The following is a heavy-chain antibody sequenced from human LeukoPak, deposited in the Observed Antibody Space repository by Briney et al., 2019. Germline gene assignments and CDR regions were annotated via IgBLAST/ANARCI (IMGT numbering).Heavy chain of an antibody. D-gene: IGHD6-13*01. Sequence: ASVKVSCKASGYTFTGHYIHWVRQAPGQGLEWMGWINPKNAGTNYAQKFQGRVTMTRDTSTGTAYMELSRLRSDDSAVYYCARTLYIAAAPGGFDYWGQGTLVAVSS. CDR1: GYTFTGHY. V-gene: IGHV1-2*02. J-gene: IGHJ4*02. CDR3: ARTLYIAAAPGGFDY. CDR2: INPKNAGT.